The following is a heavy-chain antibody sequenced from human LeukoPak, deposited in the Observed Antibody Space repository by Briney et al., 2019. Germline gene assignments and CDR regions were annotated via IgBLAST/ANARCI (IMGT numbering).Heavy chain of an antibody. J-gene: IGHJ4*02. D-gene: IGHD1-26*01. CDR2: INHSGST. CDR3: AKSGSYYRSFDY. CDR1: GGSFSGYY. Sequence: SETLSLTCAVYGGSFSGYYWSWTRQPPGKGLEWIGEINHSGSTNYNPSPKSRVTISVDTSKNQFSLKLSSVTAADTAVYYCAKSGSYYRSFDYWGQGTLVTVSS. V-gene: IGHV4-34*01.